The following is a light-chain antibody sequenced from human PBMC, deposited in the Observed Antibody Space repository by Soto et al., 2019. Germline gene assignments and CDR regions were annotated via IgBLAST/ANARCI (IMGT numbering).Light chain of an antibody. Sequence: QSVLTQPPSASGTPGQRVAISCSGRRSNVGSNFVFWYQHLPGPAPKLLIYQNNQRRSGVPDRFSGSKSGTSASLAISGLRSEDEADYYCAAWDDSLSGRVFGGGTKLTVL. V-gene: IGLV1-47*01. CDR3: AAWDDSLSGRV. CDR1: RSNVGSNF. J-gene: IGLJ2*01. CDR2: QNN.